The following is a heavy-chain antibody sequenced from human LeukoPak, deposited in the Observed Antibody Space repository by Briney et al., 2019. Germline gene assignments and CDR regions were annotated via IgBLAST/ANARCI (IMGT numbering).Heavy chain of an antibody. Sequence: GGSLRLSCAASGFTFSSYAMSWVRQAPGKGLEWVSTISGSGGSTYYADSVKGRFTISRDNSKNTLYLQMNSLRAEDTAIYYCAKISRAGDYHFDYWGQGTLVTVSS. CDR1: GFTFSSYA. J-gene: IGHJ4*02. V-gene: IGHV3-23*01. D-gene: IGHD3-16*01. CDR2: ISGSGGST. CDR3: AKISRAGDYHFDY.